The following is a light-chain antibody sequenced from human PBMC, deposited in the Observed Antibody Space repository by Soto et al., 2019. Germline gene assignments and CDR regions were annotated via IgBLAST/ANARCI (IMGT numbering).Light chain of an antibody. V-gene: IGKV1-8*01. CDR1: QGISSY. CDR3: QQCDSEPLP. Sequence: AIRMTQSPASFSASTGDRVTITCRARQGISSYLAWYQQKPVKAPKLLIYAASTLQSGVPSRFRGSGYGTDLNLRIRCMTCEDVDNYYGQQCDSEPLPIGRGTK. CDR2: AAS. J-gene: IGKJ1*01.